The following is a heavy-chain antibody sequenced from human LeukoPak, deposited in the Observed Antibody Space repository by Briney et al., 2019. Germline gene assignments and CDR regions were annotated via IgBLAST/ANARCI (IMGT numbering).Heavy chain of an antibody. Sequence: TGGSLRLSCAASGFTFSSYSMNWVRQAPGKGLEWVSSISSSSSYIYYADSVKGRFTISRDNAKNSLYLQMNSLRAEDTSVYYCARAYSSSSTPYYYYYMDVWGKGTTVTVSS. V-gene: IGHV3-21*01. J-gene: IGHJ6*03. CDR1: GFTFSSYS. CDR3: ARAYSSSSTPYYYYYMDV. CDR2: ISSSSSYI. D-gene: IGHD6-6*01.